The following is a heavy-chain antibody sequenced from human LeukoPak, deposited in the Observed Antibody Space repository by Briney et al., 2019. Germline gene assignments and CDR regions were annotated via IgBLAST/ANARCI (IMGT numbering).Heavy chain of an antibody. D-gene: IGHD2-2*02. Sequence: SETLSLTCSVSGGSITSSSYYWGWIRQPPEKGLEWIGSIYYTGGTNYSPSLKSRVTMSVDTLKNQFSLKLSSVTAADTAVYYCARDGSSTSCYTRRCPPDIWGQGTMVTVSS. CDR3: ARDGSSTSCYTRRCPPDI. CDR2: IYYTGGT. J-gene: IGHJ3*02. CDR1: GGSITSSSYY. V-gene: IGHV4-39*07.